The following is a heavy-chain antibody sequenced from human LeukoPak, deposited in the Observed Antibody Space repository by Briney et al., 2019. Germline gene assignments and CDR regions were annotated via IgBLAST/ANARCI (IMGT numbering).Heavy chain of an antibody. J-gene: IGHJ4*02. D-gene: IGHD3-22*01. V-gene: IGHV4-39*01. CDR3: ARPPYYYDSSGYSGNGY. CDR2: IYYSGST. Sequence: SSETLSLTCTVSGGAISSSSYYWGWIRQPPGKGLEWIGSIYYSGSTYYSPSLKSRVTISVDTSKNQFSLKLSSVTAADTAVYRGARPPYYYDSSGYSGNGYWGQGTLVTVSS. CDR1: GGAISSSSYY.